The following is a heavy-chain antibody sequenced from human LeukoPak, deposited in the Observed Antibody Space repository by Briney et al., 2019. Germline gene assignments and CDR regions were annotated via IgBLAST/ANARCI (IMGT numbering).Heavy chain of an antibody. CDR3: ARHKIVITMLGVHRWFDP. J-gene: IGHJ5*02. CDR1: GGSISSDNW. D-gene: IGHD3-3*01. Sequence: SETLSLTCAVSGGSISSDNWWSWVRQPPGKGLEWIGDINRSGRAVYNTSLKSRVIISVDTSKNQFSLKVNSVTAADTAVYYCARHKIVITMLGVHRWFDPWGQGTLVAVSS. CDR2: INRSGRA. V-gene: IGHV4-4*02.